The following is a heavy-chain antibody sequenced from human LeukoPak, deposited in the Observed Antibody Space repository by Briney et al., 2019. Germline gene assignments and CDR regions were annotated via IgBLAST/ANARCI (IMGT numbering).Heavy chain of an antibody. CDR3: ARRSDFWSGYYFDY. CDR1: GGSISSFY. V-gene: IGHV4-59*08. D-gene: IGHD3-3*01. J-gene: IGHJ4*02. CDR2: IYYSGST. Sequence: PSETLSLTGTVSGGSISSFYWSWIRQPPGKGLEWIGYIYYSGSTNYSPSLESRVTISVDTSKNQFSLKLSSVTASDTAVYYCARRSDFWSGYYFDYWGQGTLVTVSS.